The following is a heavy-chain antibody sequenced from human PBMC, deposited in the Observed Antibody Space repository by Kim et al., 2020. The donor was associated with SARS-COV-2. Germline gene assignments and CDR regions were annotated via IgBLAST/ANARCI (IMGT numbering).Heavy chain of an antibody. V-gene: IGHV1-18*01. D-gene: IGHD6-19*01. CDR1: GYTFTSYG. J-gene: IGHJ4*02. CDR3: ARYLNSGCPPGY. Sequence: ASVKVYCKASGYTFTSYGISWVRQAPGQGLEWMGWISAYNGNTNYAQKLQGRVTMTTDTSTSTAYMELRSLRSDDTAVYYCARYLNSGCPPGYWGQGTLVTVSS. CDR2: ISAYNGNT.